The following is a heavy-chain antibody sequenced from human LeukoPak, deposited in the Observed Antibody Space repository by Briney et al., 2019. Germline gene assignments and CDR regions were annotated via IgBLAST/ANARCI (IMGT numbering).Heavy chain of an antibody. CDR3: AKDGAQYSSGPECDP. D-gene: IGHD6-19*01. CDR2: ISHDGMNA. Sequence: GGSLRLSCAASGLHFSGTAMSWVRQAPGKGLKWVSAISHDGMNAYYADSVKGRFTISRDNSKKTVSLEMSSLTAADTGVYYCAKDGAQYSSGPECDPRGQGALVTVSP. CDR1: GLHFSGTA. J-gene: IGHJ5*02. V-gene: IGHV3-23*01.